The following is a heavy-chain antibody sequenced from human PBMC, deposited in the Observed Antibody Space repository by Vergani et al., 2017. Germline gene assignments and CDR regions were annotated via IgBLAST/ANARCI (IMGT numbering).Heavy chain of an antibody. D-gene: IGHD3-22*01. CDR2: ISARYPST. J-gene: IGHJ4*01. CDR1: GFTFSACP. Sequence: EVQLLQSGGGVIQPGGSVRLSCAASGFTFSACPMTWVRQAPGKGLGWVSAISARYPSTSDADSVKGRFTISRDNSKNMLYLQMNSLRAEDTAVYYCARLSYDTTPYLQGGYDCWGQGTLVSVSS. CDR3: ARLSYDTTPYLQGGYDC. V-gene: IGHV3-23*01.